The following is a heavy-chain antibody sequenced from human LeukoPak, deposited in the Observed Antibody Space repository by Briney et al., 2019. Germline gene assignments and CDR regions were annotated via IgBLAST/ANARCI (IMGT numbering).Heavy chain of an antibody. CDR3: ARATVTTTLFDY. V-gene: IGHV1-3*01. CDR2: INAGNGIT. J-gene: IGHJ4*02. Sequence: GASVKVSCKASGYTFTSYAMHWVRQAPGQRLEWMGWINAGNGITKYSQKFQGRVTITKDTSASTAYMELSSLRSEDTAVYYCARATVTTTLFDYWGQGTLVTVSS. D-gene: IGHD4-17*01. CDR1: GYTFTSYA.